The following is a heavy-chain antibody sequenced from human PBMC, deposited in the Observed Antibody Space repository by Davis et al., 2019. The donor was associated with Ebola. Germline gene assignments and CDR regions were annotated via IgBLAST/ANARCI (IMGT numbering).Heavy chain of an antibody. D-gene: IGHD1-7*01. CDR2: INTGNGVT. Sequence: VKVSCKSSGYTFTTYGIHWVRQAPGQALEWLGWINTGNGVTVYSQSLEDRLTFSGDTSANTAYMELSGLRSEDTAVYYCVRERTGTGNVDLWGQGTLVSVPS. V-gene: IGHV1-3*04. CDR3: VRERTGTGNVDL. CDR1: GYTFTTYG. J-gene: IGHJ4*02.